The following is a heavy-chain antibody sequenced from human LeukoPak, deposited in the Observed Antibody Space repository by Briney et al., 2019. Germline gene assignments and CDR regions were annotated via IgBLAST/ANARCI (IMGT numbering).Heavy chain of an antibody. D-gene: IGHD3-16*01. CDR2: IYPGDSDT. J-gene: IGHJ5*02. V-gene: IGHV5-51*01. Sequence: GESLKISCKGSGYSFTSYWIGWVRQMPGKGLEWMGIIYPGDSDTRYSPSFQGQVTISADKSISTAYLQWSSLKASDTAMYYCARLWGELGEANWFDPWGQGTLVTVSS. CDR3: ARLWGELGEANWFDP. CDR1: GYSFTSYW.